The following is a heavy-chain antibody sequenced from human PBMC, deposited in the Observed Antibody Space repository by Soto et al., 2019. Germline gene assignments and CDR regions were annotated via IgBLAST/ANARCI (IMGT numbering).Heavy chain of an antibody. D-gene: IGHD4-4*01. CDR3: ARGGGVTTYTFYYYYYGMDV. CDR1: GFTFSSYW. Sequence: GGSLRLSCAASGFTFSSYWMSWVRQAPGKGLEWVANIKQDGSEKYYVDSVKGRFTISRDNAKNSLYLQMNSLRAEDTAVYYCARGGGVTTYTFYYYYYGMDVWGQGTTVTVS. V-gene: IGHV3-7*03. J-gene: IGHJ6*02. CDR2: IKQDGSEK.